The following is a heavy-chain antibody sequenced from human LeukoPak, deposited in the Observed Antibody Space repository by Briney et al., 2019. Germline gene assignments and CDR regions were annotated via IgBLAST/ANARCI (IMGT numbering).Heavy chain of an antibody. Sequence: ASVKVSCKASGYTFIIYALHWVRQAPGQRLEWMGWIHADNGNTEYSQNFQGRVTITRDTSASTAYMELSSLRSEDTAVYYCARGSTSGWPLDYWGQGTLVTVSS. J-gene: IGHJ4*02. D-gene: IGHD6-19*01. CDR2: IHADNGNT. CDR3: ARGSTSGWPLDY. V-gene: IGHV1-3*01. CDR1: GYTFIIYA.